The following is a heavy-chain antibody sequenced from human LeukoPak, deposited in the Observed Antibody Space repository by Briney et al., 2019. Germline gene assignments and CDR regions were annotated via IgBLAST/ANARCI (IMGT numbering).Heavy chain of an antibody. D-gene: IGHD3-10*01. CDR1: GYTFTSYG. CDR3: ARGADYYGSGSRDYGMDV. J-gene: IGHJ6*04. CDR2: ISAYNGNT. V-gene: IGHV1-18*04. Sequence: ASVKVSCKASGYTFTSYGISWVRQAPGQGLEWMGWISAYNGNTNYAQKLQGRVTMTTDTSTSTAYMELRSLRSDDTAVYYCARGADYYGSGSRDYGMDVWDKGTTVTVSS.